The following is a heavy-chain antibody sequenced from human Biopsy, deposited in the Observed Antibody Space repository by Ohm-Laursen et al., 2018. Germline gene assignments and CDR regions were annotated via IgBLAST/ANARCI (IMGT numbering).Heavy chain of an antibody. CDR3: VRGRAY. J-gene: IGHJ4*02. CDR2: IYLDGNT. Sequence: SLRLSCAASGFTVSTTYTSWVRQAPGKGLEWVSIIYLDGNTYYTDPVKGRFTISRDNSKNALYLQMNSLRPADTAKYYCVRGRAYWGQGTLVTVSS. CDR1: GFTVSTTY. V-gene: IGHV3-53*01.